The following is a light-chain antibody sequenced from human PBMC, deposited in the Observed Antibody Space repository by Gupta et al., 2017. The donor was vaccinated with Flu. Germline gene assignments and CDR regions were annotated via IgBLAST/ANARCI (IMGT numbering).Light chain of an antibody. V-gene: IGLV1-47*01. Sequence: SVLTQPPSASGTPGPRVTISCSGISSHIGSNYVYWYQQLPGTAPKLLIYRNNQRPSGVPDRFSGSKSGTSASMAISGLRAEDEADYYCAAWDDSRSGWVFGGGTKLTVL. J-gene: IGLJ3*02. CDR3: AAWDDSRSGWV. CDR1: SSHIGSNY. CDR2: RNN.